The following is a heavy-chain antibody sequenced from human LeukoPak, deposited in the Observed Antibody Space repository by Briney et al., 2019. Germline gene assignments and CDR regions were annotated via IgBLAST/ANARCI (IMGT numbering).Heavy chain of an antibody. J-gene: IGHJ3*02. D-gene: IGHD2-8*01. CDR3: ARLRLRLKNNGQSTSYEAVDI. Sequence: SETLSLTCAVYVGPFSGCDWSWIRQRPGKGLEWIGEINHSAGGNYNPSLKSRVTMSLDTAINQFSLKLTSVTAADTAVYYCARLRLRLKNNGQSTSYEAVDIWGQGTVVTVSS. CDR2: INHSAGG. V-gene: IGHV4-34*01. CDR1: VGPFSGCD.